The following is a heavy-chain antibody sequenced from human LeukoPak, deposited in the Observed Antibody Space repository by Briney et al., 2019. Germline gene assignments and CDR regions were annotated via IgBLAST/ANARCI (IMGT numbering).Heavy chain of an antibody. CDR1: GYTFTSYG. CDR2: ISAYNGNT. CDR3: ARNRRYYYGSGINDWFDP. J-gene: IGHJ5*02. Sequence: GASVKVSCKASGYTFTSYGISWVRQAPGQGLEWMGWISAYNGNTNYAQKLQGRVTMTTDTSTSTAYMELRSLRSDDTAVYYCARNRRYYYGSGINDWFDPWGQGTLVTVSS. V-gene: IGHV1-18*01. D-gene: IGHD3-10*01.